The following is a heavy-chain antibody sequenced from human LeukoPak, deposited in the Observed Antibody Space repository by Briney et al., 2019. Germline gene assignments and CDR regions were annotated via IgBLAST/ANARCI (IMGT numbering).Heavy chain of an antibody. D-gene: IGHD6-13*01. CDR1: GYTFTSYG. CDR3: ARGAAAAGTFIYGPYYYYGMDV. V-gene: IGHV1-69*13. CDR2: ILPIFGTA. Sequence: ASVKVSCKASGYTFTSYGISWVRQAPGQGLEWMGGILPIFGTANYAQKFQGRVTITADESTNTAYMELSSLRSEDTAVYYCARGAAAAGTFIYGPYYYYGMDVWGQGTTVTVSS. J-gene: IGHJ6*02.